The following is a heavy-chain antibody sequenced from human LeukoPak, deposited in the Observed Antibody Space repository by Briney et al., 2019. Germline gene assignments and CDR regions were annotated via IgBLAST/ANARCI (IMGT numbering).Heavy chain of an antibody. CDR1: GFTFSSYA. V-gene: IGHV3-7*01. J-gene: IGHJ4*02. D-gene: IGHD4-23*01. CDR3: AREEGVDGTSGINN. Sequence: GGSLRLSCAASGFTFSSYAMSWVRQAPGKGLEWVANIKQDGSEKYYVDSVKGRCTISRDNAKNSLSLQLNSLRAEDTAVYYCAREEGVDGTSGINNWGQGTLVIVSS. CDR2: IKQDGSEK.